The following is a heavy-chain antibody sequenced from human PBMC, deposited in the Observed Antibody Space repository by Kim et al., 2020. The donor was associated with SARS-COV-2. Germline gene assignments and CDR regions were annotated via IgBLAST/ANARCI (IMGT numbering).Heavy chain of an antibody. Sequence: GGSLRLSCAASGFTFSSYGMHWVRQAPGKGLEWVAVISYDGSNKYYADSVKGRFTISRDNSKNTLYLQMNSLRAEDTAVYYCAKDGNHYYHSKAFDYWG. D-gene: IGHD3-22*01. J-gene: IGHJ4*01. CDR3: AKDGNHYYHSKAFDY. V-gene: IGHV3-30*18. CDR2: ISYDGSNK. CDR1: GFTFSSYG.